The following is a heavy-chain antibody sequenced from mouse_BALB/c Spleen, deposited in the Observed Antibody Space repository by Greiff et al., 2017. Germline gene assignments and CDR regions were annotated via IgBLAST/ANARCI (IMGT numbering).Heavy chain of an antibody. D-gene: IGHD1-1*01. Sequence: VQLQQSGAELVRPGALVKLSCKASGFNIKDYYMHWVKQRPEQGLEWIGWIDPENGNTIYDPKFQGKASITADTSSNTAYLQLSSLTSEDTAVYYCARSGSSNYYAMDDWGQGTSVTVSS. CDR1: GFNIKDYY. J-gene: IGHJ4*01. V-gene: IGHV14-1*02. CDR2: IDPENGNT. CDR3: ARSGSSNYYAMDD.